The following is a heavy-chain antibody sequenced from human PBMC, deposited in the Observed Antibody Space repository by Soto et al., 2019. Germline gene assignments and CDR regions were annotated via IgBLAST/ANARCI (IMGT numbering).Heavy chain of an antibody. CDR2: IYDTESA. Sequence: QVQLQESGPGLVKPSQTLSLTCSVSGESISSGGYYWSWIRHLPGKGLEWIGYIYDTESAYYNPSLKSRVPXXMXTSENHFAMRLTSVTAADSAVYYCARASSSSSAADYWGQGLQVTVSS. CDR3: ARASSSSSAADY. CDR1: GESISSGGYY. J-gene: IGHJ4*02. V-gene: IGHV4-31*03. D-gene: IGHD6-6*01.